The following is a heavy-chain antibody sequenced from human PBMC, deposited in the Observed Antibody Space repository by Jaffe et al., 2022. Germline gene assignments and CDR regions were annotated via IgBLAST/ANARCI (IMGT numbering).Heavy chain of an antibody. V-gene: IGHV4-4*02. Sequence: QVQLQESGPGLVKPSGTLSLTCAVSGGSISSSNWWSWIRQPPGKGLEWIGEIYHSGSTNYNPSLKSRVTISVDKSKNQFSLKLSSVTAADTAVYYCARRGPQYCSGGSCYSNYYYYYMDVWGKGTTVTVSS. J-gene: IGHJ6*03. CDR1: GGSISSSNW. CDR3: ARRGPQYCSGGSCYSNYYYYYMDV. CDR2: IYHSGST. D-gene: IGHD2-15*01.